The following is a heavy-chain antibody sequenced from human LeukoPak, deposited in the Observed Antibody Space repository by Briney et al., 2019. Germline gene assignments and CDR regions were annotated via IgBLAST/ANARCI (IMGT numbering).Heavy chain of an antibody. CDR3: AKGSYSGSYHYFDY. CDR2: IRGSGGST. CDR1: RFTFGNYA. J-gene: IGHJ4*02. D-gene: IGHD1-26*01. Sequence: GGSLRLSCAASRFTFGNYAMSWVRQAPGKGLELGSGIRGSGGSTYYADSVKGRFTISRDDSKNTLYLQMNSLRAEDTALYYCAKGSYSGSYHYFDYWGQGTLVTASS. V-gene: IGHV3-23*01.